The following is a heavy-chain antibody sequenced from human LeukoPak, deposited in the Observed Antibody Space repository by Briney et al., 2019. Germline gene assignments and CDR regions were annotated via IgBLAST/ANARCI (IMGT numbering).Heavy chain of an antibody. CDR1: GFTFSSYS. CDR3: ARGAWDIVATIVAFDI. CDR2: ISSSSSTI. D-gene: IGHD5-12*01. V-gene: IGHV3-48*01. J-gene: IGHJ3*02. Sequence: GGSLRLSCAASGFTFSSYSMNWVRQAPGKGLEWVSYISSSSSTIYYADSVKGRFTISRDNAKNSLYLQMNSLRAEDTAVYYCARGAWDIVATIVAFDIWGQGTMVTVSS.